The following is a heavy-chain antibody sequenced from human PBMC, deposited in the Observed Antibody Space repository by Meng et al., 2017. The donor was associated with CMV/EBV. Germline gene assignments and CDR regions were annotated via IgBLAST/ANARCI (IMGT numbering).Heavy chain of an antibody. Sequence: SCAASGFTFSSYAMHWVRQAPGKGLEWVAVISYDGSNKYYADSVKGRFTISRDNSKNTLYLQMNSLRAEDTAVYYCARAYDFWSTGYYYYGMDVWGQGTTVTVSS. V-gene: IGHV3-30*04. J-gene: IGHJ6*02. CDR1: GFTFSSYA. CDR3: ARAYDFWSTGYYYYGMDV. D-gene: IGHD3-3*01. CDR2: ISYDGSNK.